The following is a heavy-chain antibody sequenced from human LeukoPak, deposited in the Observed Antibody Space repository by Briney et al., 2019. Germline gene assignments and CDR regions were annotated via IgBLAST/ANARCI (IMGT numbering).Heavy chain of an antibody. CDR2: IYSGGST. V-gene: IGHV3-66*01. J-gene: IGHJ3*02. D-gene: IGHD3-16*01. CDR1: GFTVSSNY. CDR3: ARWGRDLDAFDI. Sequence: GGSLRLSCAASGFTVSSNYMSWVRQAPGKGLEWVAVIYSGGSTYYADSVKGRFTISRDNSKNTLYLQLNSLRAEDTAVYYCARWGRDLDAFDIWGQGTMVTVSS.